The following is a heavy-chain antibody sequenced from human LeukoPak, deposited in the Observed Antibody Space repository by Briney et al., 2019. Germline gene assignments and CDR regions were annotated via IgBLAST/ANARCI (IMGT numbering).Heavy chain of an antibody. Sequence: GASVKVSCKASGYTFTGYYMHWVRQAPGQGLEWMGWINPNSGGTNYAQKFQGRVTMTRDTSISTAYMELSRLSSDDTAVYYCARPYSSSWYYFDYWGQGTLVTVSS. D-gene: IGHD6-13*01. CDR2: INPNSGGT. CDR1: GYTFTGYY. V-gene: IGHV1-2*02. J-gene: IGHJ4*02. CDR3: ARPYSSSWYYFDY.